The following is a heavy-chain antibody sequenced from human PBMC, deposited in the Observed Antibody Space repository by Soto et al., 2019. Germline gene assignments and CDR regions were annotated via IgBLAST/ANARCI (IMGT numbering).Heavy chain of an antibody. J-gene: IGHJ4*01. CDR1: GFMFSAYA. CDR2: ISYDGTNK. CDR3: DRDKYTHTSGWYGIDF. V-gene: IGHV3-30*04. Sequence: GGSLRLSCAASGFMFSAYAMLWVRQAPGKGLEWVAAISYDGTNKYYADSIKGRFTISRDNSANTLFLQVNSLRREDTAMYYCDRDKYTHTSGWYGIDFWGHGTLVTVSS. D-gene: IGHD6-19*01.